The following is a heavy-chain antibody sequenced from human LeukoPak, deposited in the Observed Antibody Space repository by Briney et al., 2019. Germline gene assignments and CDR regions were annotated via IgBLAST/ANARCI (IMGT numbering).Heavy chain of an antibody. CDR3: ARGRYSSGWFPFDY. J-gene: IGHJ4*02. V-gene: IGHV3-64*01. D-gene: IGHD6-19*01. CDR2: ISSNGGSA. CDR1: GFAFSSYA. Sequence: GGSLRLSCAASGFAFSSYAMHWVRQAPGKGLEDVSAISSNGGSAYYANSVKGRFTISRDNSKNTLYLQMGSLRAEDMAVYYCARGRYSSGWFPFDYWGQGTLVTVSS.